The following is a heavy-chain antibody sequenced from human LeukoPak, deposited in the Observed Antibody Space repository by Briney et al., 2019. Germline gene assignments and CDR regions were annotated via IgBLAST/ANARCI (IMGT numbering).Heavy chain of an antibody. Sequence: SETLSLTCAVSGGSISSYYWSWIRQPPGKGLEWIGYIYYSGSTNYNPSLKSRVTISVDTSKNQFSLKLSSVTAADTAVYYCARVRSSGYPNWFDPWGQGTLVTVSS. CDR3: ARVRSSGYPNWFDP. CDR2: IYYSGST. J-gene: IGHJ5*02. CDR1: GGSISSYY. V-gene: IGHV4-59*01. D-gene: IGHD3-22*01.